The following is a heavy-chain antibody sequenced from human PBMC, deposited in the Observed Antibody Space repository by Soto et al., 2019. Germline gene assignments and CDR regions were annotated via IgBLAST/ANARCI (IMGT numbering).Heavy chain of an antibody. V-gene: IGHV1-18*04. CDR2: ISAYNGNT. D-gene: IGHD6-19*01. CDR1: GYTFTSYG. J-gene: IGHJ6*02. Sequence: ASVKVSCKASGYTFTSYGISWVRQAPGQGLEWMGWISAYNGNTSYAQKLQGRVTMTTATSTSTAYMELRSLRSDDTAVYYCARPLHSSGWYSPHYYYGMDVWGQGTTVTVYS. CDR3: ARPLHSSGWYSPHYYYGMDV.